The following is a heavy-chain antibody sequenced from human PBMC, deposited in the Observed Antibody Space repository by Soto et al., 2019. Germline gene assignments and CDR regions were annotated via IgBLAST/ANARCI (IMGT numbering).Heavy chain of an antibody. J-gene: IGHJ5*02. CDR2: ISYDGSHE. Sequence: QVQLVESGGGVVQPGRSLRLSCVASGFTLNTYVMHWVRQAPGKGLEWVALISYDGSHEYYADSVKGRFTISRDISKNTLFLQMNSLRPEDTAVYYCAKEMFPRTVLDSSSPWGDAWGQGTLVTVSS. CDR3: AKEMFPRTVLDSSSPWGDA. CDR1: GFTLNTYV. V-gene: IGHV3-30*18. D-gene: IGHD6-6*01.